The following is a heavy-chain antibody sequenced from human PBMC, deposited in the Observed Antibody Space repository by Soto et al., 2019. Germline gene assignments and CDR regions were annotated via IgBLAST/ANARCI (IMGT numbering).Heavy chain of an antibody. J-gene: IGHJ5*02. CDR3: KHRPHGRKPNAFFDP. V-gene: IGHV2-5*02. CDR1: GFSLSSSGVG. Sequence: QITLKESGPTLVKPTETLTLICTFSGFSLSSSGVGVGWIRQPPGKALEWLAVIYWEDDKRYSPSLKNRLNITKDNSKHQVVLTMTNMDLVDTATYYCKHRPHGRKPNAFFDPWGQGILVTVSS. D-gene: IGHD3-16*01. CDR2: IYWEDDK.